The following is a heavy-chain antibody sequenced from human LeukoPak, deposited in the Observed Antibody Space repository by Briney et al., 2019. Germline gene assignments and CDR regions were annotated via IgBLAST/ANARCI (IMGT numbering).Heavy chain of an antibody. CDR1: GYTFTSYY. D-gene: IGHD2-2*01. J-gene: IGHJ6*03. CDR2: INPSGGST. Sequence: GASVKVSCKASGYTFTSYYMHWVRQAPGQGLEWMGIINPSGGSTSHAQKFQGRVTMTTDTSTSTAYMELRSLRSDDTAVYYCARDLYQLLFQGGYYYYYMDVWGKGTTVTVSS. CDR3: ARDLYQLLFQGGYYYYYMDV. V-gene: IGHV1-46*01.